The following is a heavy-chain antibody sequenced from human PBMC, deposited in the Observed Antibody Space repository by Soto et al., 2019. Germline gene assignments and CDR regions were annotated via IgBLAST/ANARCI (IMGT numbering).Heavy chain of an antibody. V-gene: IGHV3-48*02. CDR3: ARVAIASGGVLAVTNALDV. CDR1: GFTLSTYS. CDR2: ITSSGSTT. D-gene: IGHD3-16*02. Sequence: GGSLRLSCEVSGFTLSTYSMNWVRQAPGKGLEWVSFITSSGSTTYYADSVKGRFTVSRDNVKNSLFLQMNSLRDEDTAVYYCARVAIASGGVLAVTNALDVWGQGTTVTVSS. J-gene: IGHJ6*02.